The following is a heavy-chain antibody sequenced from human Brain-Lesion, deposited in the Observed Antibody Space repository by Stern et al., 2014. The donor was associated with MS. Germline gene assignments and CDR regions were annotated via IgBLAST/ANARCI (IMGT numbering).Heavy chain of an antibody. CDR3: ARETGGYTYGDTDFFDY. J-gene: IGHJ4*02. CDR1: GGSISSGSFY. CDR2: IYSTGST. D-gene: IGHD5-18*01. V-gene: IGHV4-61*02. Sequence: VQLVESGPGLVKPSQTLSLTCIVSGGSISSGSFYWNWIRQPAGKGLEWIGRIYSTGSTNYNPYLKSRVTISGDTSKNPVSLQMFSMTAADTAVYYCARETGGYTYGDTDFFDYWGQGALVTVSS.